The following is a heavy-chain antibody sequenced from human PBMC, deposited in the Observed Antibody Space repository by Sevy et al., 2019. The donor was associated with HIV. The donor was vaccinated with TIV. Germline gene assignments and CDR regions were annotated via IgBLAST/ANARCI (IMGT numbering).Heavy chain of an antibody. Sequence: GGSLRLSCEASGFTFSSYWMHWVRQVPGKGLVWVSRIDPDGSRTSYVDSVKGRFTISRDKAKNTLYLQMNSLRDEDIDEYFSAKGFDWPSGYWGQGTLVTVSS. J-gene: IGHJ4*02. CDR2: IDPDGSRT. CDR1: GFTFSSYW. V-gene: IGHV3-74*01. CDR3: AKGFDWPSGY. D-gene: IGHD3-9*01.